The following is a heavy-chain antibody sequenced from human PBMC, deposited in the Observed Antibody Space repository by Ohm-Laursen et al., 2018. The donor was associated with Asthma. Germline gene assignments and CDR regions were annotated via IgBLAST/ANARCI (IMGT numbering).Heavy chain of an antibody. D-gene: IGHD1-26*01. V-gene: IGHV3-7*02. CDR1: GFTFSNHW. CDR3: ARIGPEWELPGREYSLIH. J-gene: IGHJ1*01. CDR2: INQDGSIW. Sequence: SLRLSCAASGFTFSNHWMTWVRQAPGRGLEWVANINQDGSIWGYVDSVKGRFTTSRDNARNLVFLQMDSLRAEDTALYYCARIGPEWELPGREYSLIHWGQGTLVTVSS.